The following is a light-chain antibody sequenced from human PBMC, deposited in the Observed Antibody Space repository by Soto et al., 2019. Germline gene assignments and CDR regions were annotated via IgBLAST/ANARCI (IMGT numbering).Light chain of an antibody. CDR2: GAS. Sequence: EILMTQSPVTLSVSPGERATLSCRASQSVSSNLAWYQQKPGQAPRLLIYGASSRATGIPDRFSGSGSGTDFTLTISRLEPEDFAVYYCQQYGSSGTFGQGTKVDIK. V-gene: IGKV3-20*01. CDR3: QQYGSSGT. J-gene: IGKJ1*01. CDR1: QSVSSN.